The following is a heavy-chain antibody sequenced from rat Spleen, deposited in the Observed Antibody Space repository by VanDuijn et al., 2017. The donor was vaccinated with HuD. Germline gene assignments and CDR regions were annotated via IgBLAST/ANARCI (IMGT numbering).Heavy chain of an antibody. V-gene: IGHV3-3*01. CDR3: TRGGFFRH. Sequence: EVQLQESGPGLVKPSQSLSLTCSVTGYSITSSYRWNWIRKFPGNKLEWMGYINGAGSTNYNPSLKSRISITRDTSKNQFFLQLNSVTTEDTATYYCTRGGFFRHWGQGVMVTVSS. CDR2: INGAGST. CDR1: GYSITSSYR. D-gene: IGHD1-6*01. J-gene: IGHJ2*01.